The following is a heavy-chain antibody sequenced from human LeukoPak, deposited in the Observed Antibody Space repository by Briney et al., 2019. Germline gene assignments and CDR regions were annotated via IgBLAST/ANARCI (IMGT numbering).Heavy chain of an antibody. CDR2: INPNSGGT. CDR1: GYTFTGYY. V-gene: IGHV1-2*02. CDR3: ARRRGPAQYYFDY. Sequence: ASVKVSCKASGYTFTGYYMHWVRQAPGQGLEWMGWINPNSGGTNYAQKFQGRATMTRDTSISTAYMELSRLRSDDTAVYYCARRRGPAQYYFDYWGQGTLVTVSS. D-gene: IGHD2-2*01. J-gene: IGHJ4*02.